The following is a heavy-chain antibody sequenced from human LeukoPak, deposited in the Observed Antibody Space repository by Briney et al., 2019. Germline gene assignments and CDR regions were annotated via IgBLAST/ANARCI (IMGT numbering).Heavy chain of an antibody. CDR3: ARVATVGATTQFDY. CDR1: GFTFSSYS. CDR2: ISSSSSTI. D-gene: IGHD1-26*01. Sequence: PGGSLRLSCAASGFTFSSYSMNWVRQAPGKGLEWVSYISSSSSTIYYADSVKGRFTISRDNAKNSLYLQMNSLRAEDTAVYYCARVATVGATTQFDYWGQGTLVTVSS. V-gene: IGHV3-48*04. J-gene: IGHJ4*02.